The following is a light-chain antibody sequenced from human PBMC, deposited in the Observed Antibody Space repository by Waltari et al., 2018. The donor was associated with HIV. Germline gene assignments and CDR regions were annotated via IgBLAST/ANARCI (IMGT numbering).Light chain of an antibody. CDR3: QAWDSSTVV. CDR2: QDS. Sequence: SYELTQPPSVSVSPGQTASITCSGDTLGDKYACWYQQKPGQSPVLVIYQDSKRPSGVPERFSGSNSGNTATLTISGTQAMDEADYYCQAWDSSTVVFGTGTKVTVL. J-gene: IGLJ1*01. CDR1: TLGDKY. V-gene: IGLV3-1*01.